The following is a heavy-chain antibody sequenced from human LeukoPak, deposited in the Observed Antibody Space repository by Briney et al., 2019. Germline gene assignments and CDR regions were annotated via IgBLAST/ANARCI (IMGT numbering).Heavy chain of an antibody. J-gene: IGHJ4*02. CDR3: ARDNLQYSSSWYIDY. D-gene: IGHD6-13*01. CDR1: GYTFTGYY. CDR2: INPNSGGT. Sequence: GASMKVSCKASGYTFTGYYMHWVRQAPGQGLEWMGRINPNSGGTNYAQKFQGRVTMTRDTSISTAYMELSRLRSDDTAVYYCARDNLQYSSSWYIDYWGQGTLVTVSS. V-gene: IGHV1-2*06.